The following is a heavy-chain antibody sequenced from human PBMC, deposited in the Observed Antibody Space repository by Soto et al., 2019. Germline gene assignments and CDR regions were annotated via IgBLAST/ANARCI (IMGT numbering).Heavy chain of an antibody. J-gene: IGHJ5*02. CDR2: ISSSSSYI. V-gene: IGHV3-21*01. CDR3: ARARIAAATLFDP. CDR1: GFTFSSYS. D-gene: IGHD6-13*01. Sequence: PGGSLRLSCAASGFTFSSYSMNWVRQAPGKGLGWVSSISSSSSYIYYADSVKGRFTISRDNARNSLYLQMNSLRAEDTAVYYCARARIAAATLFDPWGQGTLVTVSS.